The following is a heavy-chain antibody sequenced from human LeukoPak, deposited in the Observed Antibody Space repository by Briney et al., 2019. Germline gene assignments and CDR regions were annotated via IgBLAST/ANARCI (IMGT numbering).Heavy chain of an antibody. V-gene: IGHV1-2*02. CDR2: INPNSGAT. CDR3: ARGSAAGRVDWFDP. Sequence: ASVKVSCKASGYTFTGYYMHWVRQAPGQGLEWMGWINPNSGATLYAQKFQGRVTMTRDTSISTAYMELSRLRSDDTAVYYCARGSAAGRVDWFDPWGQGTLVTVSS. J-gene: IGHJ5*02. D-gene: IGHD6-13*01. CDR1: GYTFTGYY.